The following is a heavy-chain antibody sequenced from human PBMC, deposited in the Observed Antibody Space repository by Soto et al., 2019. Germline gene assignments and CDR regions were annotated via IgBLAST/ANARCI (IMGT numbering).Heavy chain of an antibody. CDR3: ARTLSGFTYGSRQFYFDY. CDR1: GDPITSYF. D-gene: IGHD3-10*01. CDR2: VFPGGPT. V-gene: IGHV4-4*07. J-gene: IGHJ4*02. Sequence: SETLSLTCTVSGDPITSYFWTWLRQPAGKGLEWVGHVFPGGPTSHNSSLKSRVSMSVATSKNQFSLTLTSVTAADTAVYYCARTLSGFTYGSRQFYFDYWGQGTLVTVSS.